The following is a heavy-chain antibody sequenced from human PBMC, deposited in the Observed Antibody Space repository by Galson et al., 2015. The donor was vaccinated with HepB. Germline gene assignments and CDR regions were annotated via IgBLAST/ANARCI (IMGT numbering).Heavy chain of an antibody. CDR2: VSGSGDST. Sequence: SLRLSCAASGFTFSSYAMSWVRQAPGKGLEWVSAVSGSGDSTYYADFVKGRFTISRDNSKNTLYLQMNSLRAEDTAVYYCAKERWLAATQYYFDYWGQGTQVTVSS. D-gene: IGHD1-26*01. CDR1: GFTFSSYA. J-gene: IGHJ4*02. V-gene: IGHV3-23*01. CDR3: AKERWLAATQYYFDY.